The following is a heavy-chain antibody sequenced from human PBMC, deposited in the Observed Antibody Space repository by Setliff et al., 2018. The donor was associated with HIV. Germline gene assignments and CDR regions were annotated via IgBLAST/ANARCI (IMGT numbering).Heavy chain of an antibody. CDR2: ISAYNGNT. CDR3: AREIGDYYDSSGYYPPTDYYYGMDV. V-gene: IGHV1-18*01. CDR1: GYTFTSYG. D-gene: IGHD3-22*01. J-gene: IGHJ6*02. Sequence: ASVKVSCKASGYTFTSYGISWVRQAPGQGLEWMGWISAYNGNTNYAQKLRGRVTMTTDTSTSTAYMELRSLRSDDTAVYYCAREIGDYYDSSGYYPPTDYYYGMDVWGQGTTVTVSS.